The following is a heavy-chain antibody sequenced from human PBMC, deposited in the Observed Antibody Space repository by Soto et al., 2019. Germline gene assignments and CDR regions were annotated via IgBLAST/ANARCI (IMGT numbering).Heavy chain of an antibody. CDR3: ARYRREAVAGYTLDN. V-gene: IGHV4-59*01. CDR2: VYNSGST. CDR1: GGSISSNY. J-gene: IGHJ4*02. D-gene: IGHD6-13*01. Sequence: TLSLTCTVSGGSISSNYWTWIRQPPGKGLEWIGYVYNSGSTNYNPSLKSRVTISEDTSKSQFSLKVNSMTAADTAVYYCARYRREAVAGYTLDNWGQGILVTVSS.